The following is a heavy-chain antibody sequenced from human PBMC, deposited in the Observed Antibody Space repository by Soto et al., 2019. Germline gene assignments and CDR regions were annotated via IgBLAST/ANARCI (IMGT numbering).Heavy chain of an antibody. V-gene: IGHV4-59*01. CDR1: GGFISSYY. CDR3: ARSRNTMTGDFDS. CDR2: IFYSGST. Sequence: PSETLSLTCTVSGGFISSYYWSWIRQPPGKGLEWIGNIFYSGSTNYNPSLKSRVTISVDTSNNRFSLKLNSVTTADTAVYYCARSRNTMTGDFDSWGQGTLVTVSS. J-gene: IGHJ4*02. D-gene: IGHD3-3*01.